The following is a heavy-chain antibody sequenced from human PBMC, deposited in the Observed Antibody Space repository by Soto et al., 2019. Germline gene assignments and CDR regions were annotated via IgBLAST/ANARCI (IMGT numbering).Heavy chain of an antibody. J-gene: IGHJ2*01. Sequence: SVKVSCKASGGTFTSYAISCVRPASAQGHEWMGGIIPISGTANYAQKFQRRVTMTADESTSTAYMEPSSLRSEDTAVHSCAGVFLMIRRPARSTLFPYTALFDL. V-gene: IGHV1-69*13. CDR3: AGVFLMIRRPARSTLFPYTALFDL. CDR2: IIPISGTA. CDR1: GGTFTSYA. D-gene: IGHD4-17*01.